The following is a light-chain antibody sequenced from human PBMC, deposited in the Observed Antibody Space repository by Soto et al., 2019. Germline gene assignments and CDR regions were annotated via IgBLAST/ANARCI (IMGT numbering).Light chain of an antibody. V-gene: IGKV1-5*01. CDR1: QTISRW. CDR3: HSRA. CDR2: DAS. J-gene: IGKJ5*01. Sequence: IQLTQTPSTLSASVGDEFTIPCRASQTISRWLAWCQQKPGRAPKLLIYDASTLESGVPSRFSGSGSETEFTLTISRLQPDDFATYFCHSRAFGQGTRLEIK.